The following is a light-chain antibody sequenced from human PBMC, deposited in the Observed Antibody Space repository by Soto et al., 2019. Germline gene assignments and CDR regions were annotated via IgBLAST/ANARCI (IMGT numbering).Light chain of an antibody. CDR1: SSNLGADYA. Sequence: QSVLTQPPSASGTPGQRVSISCTGTSSNLGADYAVHWYQQLPGTAPRLLIFGNNNRPSGFPDRFSGSKSGTSASLAITGLEAEDEAVYYCQWYDGSLTTSVFGAGTKVTVL. CDR2: GNN. V-gene: IGLV1-40*01. J-gene: IGLJ2*01. CDR3: QWYDGSLTTSV.